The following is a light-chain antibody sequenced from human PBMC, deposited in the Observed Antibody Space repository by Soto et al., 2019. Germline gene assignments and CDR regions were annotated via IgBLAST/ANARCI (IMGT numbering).Light chain of an antibody. V-gene: IGKV3-15*01. J-gene: IGKJ5*01. CDR3: QQYNDRPPIT. CDR1: QSVDNN. Sequence: EIVMTQSPVTLSASPGESATLSCRASQSVDNNVAWYQQKPGQAPRLLIVGSFARATGIPARFSGSGSGSEFTLTISGLQSEDFAVYYCQQYNDRPPITFGQGGRPEIK. CDR2: GSF.